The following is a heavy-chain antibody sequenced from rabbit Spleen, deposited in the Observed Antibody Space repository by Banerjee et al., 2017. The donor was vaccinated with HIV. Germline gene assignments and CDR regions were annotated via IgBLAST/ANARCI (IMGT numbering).Heavy chain of an antibody. J-gene: IGHJ4*01. D-gene: IGHD8-1*01. V-gene: IGHV1S45*01. Sequence: QEQLEESGGDLVKPEGSLTLTCTASGFSFSSSYWICWVRQAPGKGLEWIACIYAGSSESTYYASRAKGRFTISKTSSTTVTLQMTSLTVADTATYFCGRGSTDYRVNLWGPGTLVTVS. CDR3: GRGSTDYRVNL. CDR2: IYAGSSEST. CDR1: GFSFSSSYW.